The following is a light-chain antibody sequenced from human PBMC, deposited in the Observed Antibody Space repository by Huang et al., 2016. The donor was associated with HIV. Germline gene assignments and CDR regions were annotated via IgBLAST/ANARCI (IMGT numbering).Light chain of an antibody. J-gene: IGKJ3*01. CDR1: QSLSSN. V-gene: IGKV3-15*01. CDR3: QQYNDWPPL. Sequence: EIVMTQSPATLSVSPGERAIFSCRASQSLSSNLAGYQQKPGQAPRLLIYDASTRATGIPARFSGSGSGTEFTLTIASLQSEDFAVYYCQQYNDWPPLFGPGTKVDIK. CDR2: DAS.